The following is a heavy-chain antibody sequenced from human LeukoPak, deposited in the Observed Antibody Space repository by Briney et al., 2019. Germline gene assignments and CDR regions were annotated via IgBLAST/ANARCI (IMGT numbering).Heavy chain of an antibody. CDR3: AKGFSVGRFGELLSRRYYYGMDV. J-gene: IGHJ6*02. V-gene: IGHV3-23*01. CDR2: ISGSGGST. Sequence: GGSLRLSCAASGFTFSSYAMSWVRQAPGKGLEWVSAISGSGGSTYYADSVKGRFTISRGNSKNTLYLQMNSLRAEDTAVYYCAKGFSVGRFGELLSRRYYYGMDVWGQGTTVTVSS. CDR1: GFTFSSYA. D-gene: IGHD3-10*01.